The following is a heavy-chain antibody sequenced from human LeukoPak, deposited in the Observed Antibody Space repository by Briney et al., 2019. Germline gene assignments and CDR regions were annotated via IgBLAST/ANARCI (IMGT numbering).Heavy chain of an antibody. CDR1: GGSISSYY. V-gene: IGHV4-59*01. D-gene: IGHD3-22*01. J-gene: IGHJ5*02. CDR3: ARSYDSSGYYNWFDP. CDR2: IYYTGST. Sequence: SETLSLTCTVSGGSISSYYWSWIRQPPGKGLDWIGYIYYTGSTNYNPSFKSRVTISVDTSKNQFSLKLSSVTAADTAVYYCARSYDSSGYYNWFDPWGQGTLVTVSS.